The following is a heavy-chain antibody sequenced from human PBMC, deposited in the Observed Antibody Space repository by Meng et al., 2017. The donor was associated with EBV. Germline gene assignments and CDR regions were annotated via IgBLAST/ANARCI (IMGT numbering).Heavy chain of an antibody. D-gene: IGHD6-6*01. J-gene: IGHJ4*02. CDR2: IYWDDDK. CDR3: AHIIAARPFDY. V-gene: IGHV2-5*02. Sequence: QITFKESCPTLVKPTQTLTLTCTFSGFSLSTRGVGVGWIRQPPGKALEWLALIYWDDDKRYSPSLKSRLTITKDTSKNQVVLTMTNMDPVDAATYYCAHIIAARPFDYWGQGTLVTVSS. CDR1: GFSLSTRGVG.